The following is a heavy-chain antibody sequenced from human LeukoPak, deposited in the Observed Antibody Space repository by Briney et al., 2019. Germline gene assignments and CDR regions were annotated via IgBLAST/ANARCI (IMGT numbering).Heavy chain of an antibody. CDR2: IGTAGDT. J-gene: IGHJ4*02. D-gene: IGHD6-19*01. Sequence: GGSLRLSCAASGFTFSSYDMHWVRHATGKGLEWVSAIGTAGDTYYPGSVKGRFTISRENAKNSLYLQMNSLRAGDTAVYYCARENGSGEFDYWGQGTLVTVSS. CDR1: GFTFSSYD. V-gene: IGHV3-13*01. CDR3: ARENGSGEFDY.